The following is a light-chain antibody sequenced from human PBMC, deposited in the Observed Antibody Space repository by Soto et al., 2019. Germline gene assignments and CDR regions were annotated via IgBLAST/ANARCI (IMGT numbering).Light chain of an antibody. CDR2: AAS. V-gene: IGKV1-39*01. J-gene: IGKJ4*01. CDR3: QQSYSTPRT. Sequence: DIQMTQSPSSLSASVGDRVTITCRASQSISRYLNWYQQKPGQAPKILIYAASSLQSGVPSRFSGGGSGSAFSLIISSLQPEDFATYYCQQSYSTPRTFGGGTKVEIK. CDR1: QSISRY.